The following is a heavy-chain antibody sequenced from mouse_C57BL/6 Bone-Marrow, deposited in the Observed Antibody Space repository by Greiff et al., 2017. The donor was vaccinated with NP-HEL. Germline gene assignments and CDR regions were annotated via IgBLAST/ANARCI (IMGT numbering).Heavy chain of an antibody. CDR1: GFNIKDDY. CDR3: TAYGSSKDFDV. D-gene: IGHD1-1*01. Sequence: EVQLQQSGAELVRPGASVKLSCTASGFNIKDDYMHWVKQRPEQGLEWIGWIDPENGDTEYASKFQGKATITADTSSNTAYLQLSSLTSEDTAVYYCTAYGSSKDFDVWGTGTTVTFSS. CDR2: IDPENGDT. V-gene: IGHV14-4*01. J-gene: IGHJ1*03.